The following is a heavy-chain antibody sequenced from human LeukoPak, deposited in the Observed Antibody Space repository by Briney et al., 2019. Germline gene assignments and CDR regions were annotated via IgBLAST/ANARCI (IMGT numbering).Heavy chain of an antibody. CDR3: VRDQYYYDSSGYSDAFDM. CDR1: GFTFSMYW. CDR2: INRDGSEK. D-gene: IGHD3-22*01. Sequence: PGGSLRLSCAASGFTFSMYWMAWVRQAPGKGLEWVANINRDGSEKYYVDSVKGRFTISRDNAKNSLYLQMNSLSAEDTGVYYCVRDQYYYDSSGYSDAFDMWGQGTMVTVSS. V-gene: IGHV3-7*01. J-gene: IGHJ3*02.